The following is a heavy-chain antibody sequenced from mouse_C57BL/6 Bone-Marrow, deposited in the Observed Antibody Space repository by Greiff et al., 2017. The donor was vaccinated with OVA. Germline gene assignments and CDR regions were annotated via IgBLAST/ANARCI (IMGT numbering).Heavy chain of an antibody. Sequence: EVQLQQSGPVLVKPGASVKMSCKASGYTFTDYYMNWVKQSHGKSLEWIGVINPYNGGTSYNQKFKGKATLTVDKSSSTAYMELNSLTSEDSAVYYCAVTTVVEDWYFDVWGTGTTVTVSS. CDR2: INPYNGGT. D-gene: IGHD1-1*01. J-gene: IGHJ1*03. CDR1: GYTFTDYY. CDR3: AVTTVVEDWYFDV. V-gene: IGHV1-19*01.